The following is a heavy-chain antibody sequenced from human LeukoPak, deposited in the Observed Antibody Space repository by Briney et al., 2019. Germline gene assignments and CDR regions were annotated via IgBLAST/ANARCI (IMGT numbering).Heavy chain of an antibody. Sequence: GGSLRLSCSASGFTFSSYAMHWVRQAPGKGLEYVSAISSNGGSTYYADSVKGRFTVSRDNSKNTLYLQMSSLRAEDTAVYYCVKEQQPWNYGDFTFDYWGQGTLVTVSS. J-gene: IGHJ4*02. CDR1: GFTFSSYA. D-gene: IGHD4-17*01. CDR2: ISSNGGST. V-gene: IGHV3-64D*06. CDR3: VKEQQPWNYGDFTFDY.